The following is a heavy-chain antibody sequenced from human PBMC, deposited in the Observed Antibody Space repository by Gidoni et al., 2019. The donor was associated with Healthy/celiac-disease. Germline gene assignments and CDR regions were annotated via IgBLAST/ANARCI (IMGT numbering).Heavy chain of an antibody. CDR2: INHSGST. J-gene: IGHJ4*02. CDR1: GGSFSGYY. Sequence: QVQLQQWGAGLLKPSETLSLTGAVYGGSFSGYYWSWIRQPPGKGLEWIGEINHSGSTNYNPSLKSRVTISVDTSKNQFSLKLSSVTAADTAVYYCALNMGVCWGQGTLVTVSS. D-gene: IGHD3-10*01. V-gene: IGHV4-34*01. CDR3: ALNMGVC.